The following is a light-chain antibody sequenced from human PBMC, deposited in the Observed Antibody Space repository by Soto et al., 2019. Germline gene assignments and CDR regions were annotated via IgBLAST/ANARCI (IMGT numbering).Light chain of an antibody. V-gene: IGKV3-15*01. CDR1: QSVSSN. J-gene: IGKJ1*01. CDR2: GAS. Sequence: EIVMTQSPATLSVSPGERATLSCRASQSVSSNLAWYQQKPGQAHRLLIYGASTRATGIPARFSGSGSGTEFTLTIRSLQSEDFAVYYCKQYNNWPWTFGQGTKVDIK. CDR3: KQYNNWPWT.